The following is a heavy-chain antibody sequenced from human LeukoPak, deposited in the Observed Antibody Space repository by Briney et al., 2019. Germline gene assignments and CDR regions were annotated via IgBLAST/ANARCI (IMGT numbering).Heavy chain of an antibody. J-gene: IGHJ4*02. CDR1: GFTFSSYA. Sequence: GGSLRLSCAASGFTFSSYAMSWVRQAPGKGLEWVSAISGSGGSTYYADSVKGRFTISRDNSKNTLYLQINSLRAEDTAVYYCAKDDSSGYLGYWGQGTLVTVSS. V-gene: IGHV3-23*01. CDR3: AKDDSSGYLGY. CDR2: ISGSGGST. D-gene: IGHD3-22*01.